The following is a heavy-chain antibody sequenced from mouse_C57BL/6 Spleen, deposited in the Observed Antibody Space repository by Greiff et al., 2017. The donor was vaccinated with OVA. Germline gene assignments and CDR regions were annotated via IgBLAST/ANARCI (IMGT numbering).Heavy chain of an antibody. J-gene: IGHJ4*01. D-gene: IGHD1-1*01. CDR1: GFTFSSYA. V-gene: IGHV5-9-1*02. CDR2: ISSGGDYI. CDR3: TREGATVVAPDYAMDY. Sequence: EVKLVESGEGLVKPGGSLKLSCAASGFTFSSYAMSWVRQTPEKRLEWVAYISSGGDYIYYADTVKGRFTISRDNARNTLYLQMSSLKSEDTAMYYCTREGATVVAPDYAMDYWGQGTSVTVSS.